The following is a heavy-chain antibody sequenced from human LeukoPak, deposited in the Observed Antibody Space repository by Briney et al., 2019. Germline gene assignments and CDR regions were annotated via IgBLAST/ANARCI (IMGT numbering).Heavy chain of an antibody. Sequence: PSETLSLTCTVSGGSISSGGYYWSWIPQHPGKGLQWIEYIYYSGSTYYNPSLKSRVTISVDTSKNQFSLKLSSVTAADTAVYYCARDGGSRGSSWFDPWGQGTLVTVSS. D-gene: IGHD3-16*01. J-gene: IGHJ5*02. V-gene: IGHV4-31*03. CDR1: GGSISSGGYY. CDR3: ARDGGSRGSSWFDP. CDR2: IYYSGST.